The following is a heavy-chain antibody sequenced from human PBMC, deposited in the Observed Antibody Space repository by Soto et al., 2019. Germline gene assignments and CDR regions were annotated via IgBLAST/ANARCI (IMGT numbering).Heavy chain of an antibody. V-gene: IGHV4-31*03. J-gene: IGHJ4*02. D-gene: IGHD2-15*01. CDR1: GAYMRNDYYY. CDR3: ARWVEVSLDYFDS. Sequence: QVQLQESGPGLVKPSETLSLTCTVSGAYMRNDYYYWSWVRQNPGKALEWIGHMHHSGRTHYNPSLKSRVAISVDTSKNQFSLYLNSVTAADTAVYYCARWVEVSLDYFDSWGQGTPVTVSS. CDR2: MHHSGRT.